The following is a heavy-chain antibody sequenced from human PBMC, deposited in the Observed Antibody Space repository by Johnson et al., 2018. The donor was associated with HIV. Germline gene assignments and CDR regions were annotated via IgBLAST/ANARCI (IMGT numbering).Heavy chain of an antibody. CDR1: GFTFGDYA. Sequence: QVQLVESGGGVVQVGRSLRLSCEASGFTFGDYAIHWVRQAPGKGLERVAVISYDGCNKYYADSVKGRFTLLRDNSKKALYLRMNSLRGADTVVYYCARGIDGFAKNSDAFDNWGQGTMVTVFS. D-gene: IGHD5-24*01. J-gene: IGHJ3*02. V-gene: IGHV3-30-3*01. CDR3: ARGIDGFAKNSDAFDN. CDR2: ISYDGCNK.